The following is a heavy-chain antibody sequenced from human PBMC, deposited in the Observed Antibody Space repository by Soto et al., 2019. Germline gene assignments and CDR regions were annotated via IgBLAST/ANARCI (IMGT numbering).Heavy chain of an antibody. Sequence: SETLCLTCSVSGGSISSSSYYWGWIRQPPGKGLEWIGSIYYSGSTYYNPSLKSRVTISVDTSKNQFSLKLSSVTAADTAVYYCARGDIVVVPAAMPLDYWGQGTLVTVSS. V-gene: IGHV4-39*01. CDR3: ARGDIVVVPAAMPLDY. J-gene: IGHJ4*02. CDR2: IYYSGST. CDR1: GGSISSSSYY. D-gene: IGHD2-2*01.